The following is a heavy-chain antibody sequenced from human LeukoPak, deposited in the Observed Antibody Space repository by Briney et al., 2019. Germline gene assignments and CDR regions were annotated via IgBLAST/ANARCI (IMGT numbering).Heavy chain of an antibody. CDR1: GFIFSSDA. D-gene: IGHD2-15*01. CDR3: AKGGWLDN. Sequence: WGSLRLSCAASGFIFSSDAMSWVRQAPGKGLEWVSRISESYGTTHYAGSVQGRFTISRDNSENTLYLQMNSLRAEDTAVYYCAKGGWLDNWGQGTLVTVSS. V-gene: IGHV3-23*01. CDR2: ISESYGTT. J-gene: IGHJ4*02.